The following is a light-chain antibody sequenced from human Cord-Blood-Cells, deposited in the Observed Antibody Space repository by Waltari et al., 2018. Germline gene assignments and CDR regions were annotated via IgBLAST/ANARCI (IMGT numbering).Light chain of an antibody. Sequence: QSALTQPRSVSGSPGQSVTISCTGTSSDVGGYNYVSWYQQHPGKAPKLMIYDVSKRPSGVPDRFSGSKSGNTASLTISGLQAEDEADYYCCSYAGSRWVFGGGTKRTVL. J-gene: IGLJ3*02. CDR1: SSDVGGYNY. CDR2: DVS. V-gene: IGLV2-11*01. CDR3: CSYAGSRWV.